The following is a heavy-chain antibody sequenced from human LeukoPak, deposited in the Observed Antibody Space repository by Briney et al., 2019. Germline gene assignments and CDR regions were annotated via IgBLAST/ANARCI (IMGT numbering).Heavy chain of an antibody. CDR1: GYTFAGYY. CDR2: INPNSGGT. CDR3: ARVSLTGYYLS. Sequence: GASVKVSCKASGYTFAGYYMHWVRQAPGQGLEWMGRINPNSGGTNYAQKFQGRVTMTRDTSISTAYMEPSRLRSDDTAVYYCARVSLTGYYLSWGQGTLVTVSS. V-gene: IGHV1-2*06. D-gene: IGHD3-9*01. J-gene: IGHJ5*02.